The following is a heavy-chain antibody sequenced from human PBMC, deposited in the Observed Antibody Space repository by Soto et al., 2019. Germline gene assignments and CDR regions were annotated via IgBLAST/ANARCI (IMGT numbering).Heavy chain of an antibody. CDR1: GFTFSSYA. J-gene: IGHJ4*02. V-gene: IGHV3-23*01. CDR2: ISGSGGST. D-gene: IGHD2-15*01. CDR3: AGGRLCRRDY. Sequence: GGSLRLSFAASGFTFSSYAMSWVRQAPGKGMEWVASISGSGGSTYYADSVKGRFTISRENSKNTLYLQMNILRAEDTAMYYCAGGRLCRRDYWGQGALVTVAS.